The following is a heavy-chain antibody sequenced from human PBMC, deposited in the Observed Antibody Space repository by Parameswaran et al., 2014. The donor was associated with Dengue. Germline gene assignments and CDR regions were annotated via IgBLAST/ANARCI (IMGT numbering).Heavy chain of an antibody. Sequence: WVRQAPGQGLEWMGGIIPIFNTPNYAQKFEGRVTITADESTSTAYMELSSLKSGDTAVYYCARSYSSGYYYLGGAFDYWGQGTLVTVSS. V-gene: IGHV1-69*01. D-gene: IGHD3-22*01. CDR3: ARSYSSGYYYLGGAFDY. CDR2: IIPIFNTP. J-gene: IGHJ4*02.